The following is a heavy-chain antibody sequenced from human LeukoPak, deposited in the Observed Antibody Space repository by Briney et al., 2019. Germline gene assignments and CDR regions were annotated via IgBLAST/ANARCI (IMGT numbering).Heavy chain of an antibody. V-gene: IGHV3-20*04. J-gene: IGHJ3*02. D-gene: IGHD2-2*01. CDR3: AGFCCSSSCLDAFYI. CDR2: INWNGGSA. CDR1: GFTFDDYG. Sequence: VGSLRLSCAASGFTFDDYGMSWVRQAPGKGLEWVSGINWNGGSAGYADSVKGRFTISRDNAKNSLYLQRNSLRAEDTALYYCAGFCCSSSCLDAFYIWGQGTMVTVSS.